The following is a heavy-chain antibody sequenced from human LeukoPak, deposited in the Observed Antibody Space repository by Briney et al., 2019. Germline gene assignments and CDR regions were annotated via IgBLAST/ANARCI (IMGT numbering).Heavy chain of an antibody. Sequence: ASVKVSCKASGYTFTGYYMHWVRQAPGQGLEWMGWISAYNGNTNYAQKLQGRVTMTTDTSTSTAYMELRSLRSDDTAVYYCARDDEKNYDILTGYYRLFDYWGQGTLVTVSS. CDR3: ARDDEKNYDILTGYYRLFDY. V-gene: IGHV1-18*04. J-gene: IGHJ4*02. CDR1: GYTFTGYY. D-gene: IGHD3-9*01. CDR2: ISAYNGNT.